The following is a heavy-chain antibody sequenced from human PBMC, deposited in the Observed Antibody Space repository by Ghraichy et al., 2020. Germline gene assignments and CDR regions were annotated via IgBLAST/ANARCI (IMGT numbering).Heavy chain of an antibody. V-gene: IGHV3-23*01. Sequence: GGSLRLSCAASGFTFSSYAMSWVRQAPGKGLEWVSAISGSGGSTYYADSVKGRFTISRDNSKNTLYLQMNSLRAEDTAVYYCAKDTAYCGGDCYSGGLDYWGQGTLVTVSS. D-gene: IGHD2-21*02. CDR2: ISGSGGST. CDR1: GFTFSSYA. J-gene: IGHJ4*02. CDR3: AKDTAYCGGDCYSGGLDY.